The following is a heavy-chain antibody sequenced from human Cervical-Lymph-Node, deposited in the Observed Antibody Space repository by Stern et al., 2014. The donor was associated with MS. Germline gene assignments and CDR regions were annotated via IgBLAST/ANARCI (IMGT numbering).Heavy chain of an antibody. V-gene: IGHV1-3*01. CDR1: GYSFTTYA. Sequence: VQLVQSGAEVKKPGSSVKVSCQTSGYSFTTYAIHWVRQDPGQRLEWMGWINGGNGTTKYAPKFQGRVTLTRDTSASTAYMELSSLTSEDTAVYYCARSRGSDSFASGSRDYWGQGTLVTVSS. CDR2: INGGNGTT. J-gene: IGHJ4*02. CDR3: ARSRGSDSFASGSRDY. D-gene: IGHD3-16*01.